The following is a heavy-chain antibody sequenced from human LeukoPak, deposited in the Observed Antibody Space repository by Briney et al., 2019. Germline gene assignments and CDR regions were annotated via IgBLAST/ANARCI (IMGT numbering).Heavy chain of an antibody. D-gene: IGHD6-19*01. CDR1: GGSFSGYY. Sequence: SSETLSLTCAVYGGSFSGYYWSWIRQPPGKGLEWIGEINHSGSTNYNPSLKSRVTISVDTSKNQFSLKLSSVTAADTAVYYCARGFVAGIYYYYGMDVWGQGTTVTVSS. J-gene: IGHJ6*02. CDR2: INHSGST. V-gene: IGHV4-34*01. CDR3: ARGFVAGIYYYYGMDV.